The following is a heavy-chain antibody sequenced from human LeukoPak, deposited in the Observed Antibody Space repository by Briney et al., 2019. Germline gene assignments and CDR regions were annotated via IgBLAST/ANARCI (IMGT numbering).Heavy chain of an antibody. J-gene: IGHJ4*02. V-gene: IGHV1-24*01. CDR3: ATDSHIAVAGTIEY. Sequence: ASVKVSCKVSGYTLTELSMHWVRQAPGKGLEWMGGFDPEDGETIYAQKFQGRVTMTEDTSTDTAYMELSSLRSEDTAVYYCATDSHIAVAGTIEYWGQGTLVTVSS. D-gene: IGHD6-19*01. CDR2: FDPEDGET. CDR1: GYTLTELS.